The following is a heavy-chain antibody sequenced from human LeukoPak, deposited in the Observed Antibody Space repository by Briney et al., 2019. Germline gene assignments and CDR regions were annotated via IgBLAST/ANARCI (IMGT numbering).Heavy chain of an antibody. J-gene: IGHJ4*02. V-gene: IGHV4-38-2*02. D-gene: IGHD4-17*01. CDR1: GYSISSDYY. CDR3: ARAGYGDSEFDY. CDR2: IYHTGST. Sequence: SDTLSLTCTVSGYSISSDYYWGWVRQPPGKGLEWIGSIYHTGSTYYKPSLKSRVTITRDTSKNQFSLKLNSVTAADTAVYYCARAGYGDSEFDYWGQGTLVTVSS.